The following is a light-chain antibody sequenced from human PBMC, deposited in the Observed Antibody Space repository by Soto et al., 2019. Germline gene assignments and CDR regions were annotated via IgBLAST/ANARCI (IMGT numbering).Light chain of an antibody. J-gene: IGKJ5*01. CDR2: DAS. Sequence: EIVLTQSPATLSLSPGERATLSCRASQSVSSYLAWYQQKPGQAPRLLIYDASNRATGIPARFRGSGSGTDFTLTISSLEPEDCAVYYCQQRSNWPPTFGQGKRLEIK. CDR1: QSVSSY. CDR3: QQRSNWPPT. V-gene: IGKV3-11*01.